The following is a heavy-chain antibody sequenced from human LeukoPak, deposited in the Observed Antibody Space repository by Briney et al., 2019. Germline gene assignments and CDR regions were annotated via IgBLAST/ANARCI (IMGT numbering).Heavy chain of an antibody. Sequence: ASVKVSCKASGYSFTTYHINWVRQPTGQGLEWMGWMSPTSGNTGYAQKFQGRVSMTRNTSINTAYMELSSLKSEDTAVYYCARTLAGRSYYYYMDAWGNGTTVTVSS. J-gene: IGHJ6*03. CDR1: GYSFTTYH. CDR3: ARTLAGRSYYYYMDA. V-gene: IGHV1-8*01. D-gene: IGHD6-6*01. CDR2: MSPTSGNT.